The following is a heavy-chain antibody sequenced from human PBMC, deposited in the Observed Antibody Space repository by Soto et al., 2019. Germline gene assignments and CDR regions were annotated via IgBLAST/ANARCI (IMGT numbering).Heavy chain of an antibody. CDR3: AKPLLRSHYYDSSGFPRRL. J-gene: IGHJ4*02. CDR1: GFTFSSYA. CDR2: ISGSGGST. V-gene: IGHV3-23*01. D-gene: IGHD3-22*01. Sequence: EVQLLESGGGLVQPGGSLRLSCAASGFTFSSYAKSWVRQAPGKGLEWVSAISGSGGSTYYADSVKGRFTISRDNSKNTLYLQMNSLRGEDTAVYYCAKPLLRSHYYDSSGFPRRLWGPGTLVTVSS.